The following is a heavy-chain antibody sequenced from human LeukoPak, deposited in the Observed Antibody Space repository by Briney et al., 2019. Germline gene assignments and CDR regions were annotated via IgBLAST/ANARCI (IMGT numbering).Heavy chain of an antibody. D-gene: IGHD3-9*01. CDR2: ISEDGINK. Sequence: PGRSLRLSCAASGFSFSTYSIHWVRQAPGKGLEWVAVISEDGINKYYTESVKGRFIISRDNSENTLYLQMNSLRADDTAVYYCATARSGYAILTGFVDYWGQGTLVTVSS. CDR1: GFSFSTYS. J-gene: IGHJ4*02. CDR3: ATARSGYAILTGFVDY. V-gene: IGHV3-30*04.